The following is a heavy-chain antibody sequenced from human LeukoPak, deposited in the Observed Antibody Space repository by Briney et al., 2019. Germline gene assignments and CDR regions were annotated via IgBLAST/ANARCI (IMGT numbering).Heavy chain of an antibody. J-gene: IGHJ4*02. Sequence: GGSLRLSCVASGFTFTSYAMSWVRQAPGKGLEWVSSISSSSSYIYYADSVKGRFTISRDNAKNSLYLQMNSLRAEDTAVYYCARGVVVPAAIGYYFDYWGQGTLVTVSS. CDR2: ISSSSSYI. V-gene: IGHV3-21*01. CDR3: ARGVVVPAAIGYYFDY. CDR1: GFTFTSYA. D-gene: IGHD2-2*01.